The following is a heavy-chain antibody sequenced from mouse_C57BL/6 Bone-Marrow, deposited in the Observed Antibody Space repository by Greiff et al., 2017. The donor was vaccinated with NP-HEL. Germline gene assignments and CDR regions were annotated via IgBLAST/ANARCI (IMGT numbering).Heavy chain of an antibody. V-gene: IGHV5-2*01. CDR3: ARQGSDYAMDY. Sequence: EVKLMESGGGLVQPGESLKLSCESNEYEFPSHDMSWVRKTPEKRLELVAAINSDGGSTYYPDTMERRFIISRDNTKKTLYLQMSSLRSEDTAVYYCARQGSDYAMDYWGQGTSVTVSS. J-gene: IGHJ4*01. CDR1: EYEFPSHD. CDR2: INSDGGST.